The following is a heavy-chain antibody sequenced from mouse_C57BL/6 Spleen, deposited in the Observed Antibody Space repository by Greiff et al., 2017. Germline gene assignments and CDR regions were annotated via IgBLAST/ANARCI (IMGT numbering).Heavy chain of an antibody. D-gene: IGHD2-4*01. CDR3: GRSENRGDYEDYAMDY. V-gene: IGHV1-62-2*01. J-gene: IGHJ4*01. Sequence: QVQLQQSGAELVKPGASVKLSCKASGYTFTEYTIHWVKQRSGQGLEWIGWFYPGSGSIKYNEKFKDKATLTADKSSSTVYMELSRLTSEDSAVYFCGRSENRGDYEDYAMDYWGQGTSVTVSS. CDR2: FYPGSGSI. CDR1: GYTFTEYT.